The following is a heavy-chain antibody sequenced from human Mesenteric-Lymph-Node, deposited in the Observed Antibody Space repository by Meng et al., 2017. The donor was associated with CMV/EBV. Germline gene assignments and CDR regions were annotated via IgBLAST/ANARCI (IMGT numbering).Heavy chain of an antibody. V-gene: IGHV3-74*01. CDR1: GFTFSSYW. CDR2: INSDGSST. D-gene: IGHD3-3*01. Sequence: LSLTCAASGFTFSSYWMHWVRQAPEKGLVWVSRINSDGSSTSYADSVKGRFTISRDNAKNTLYLQMNSLRAEDTAVYYCARAAPYYDFWSGYYALWGQGTLVTVSS. J-gene: IGHJ4*02. CDR3: ARAAPYYDFWSGYYAL.